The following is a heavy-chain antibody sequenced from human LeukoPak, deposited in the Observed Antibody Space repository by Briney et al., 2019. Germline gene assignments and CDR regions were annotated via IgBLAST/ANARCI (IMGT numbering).Heavy chain of an antibody. Sequence: PSETLSLTCTVSGGSIGSYYWSWIRQPPGKGLEWIGYIYYSGSTNYNPSLKSRVTISVDTSKNQFSLKLSSVTAADTAVYYCASRRSGGNLLDAFNIWGQGTMVTVSS. CDR1: GGSIGSYY. CDR2: IYYSGST. D-gene: IGHD4-23*01. CDR3: ASRRSGGNLLDAFNI. J-gene: IGHJ3*02. V-gene: IGHV4-59*08.